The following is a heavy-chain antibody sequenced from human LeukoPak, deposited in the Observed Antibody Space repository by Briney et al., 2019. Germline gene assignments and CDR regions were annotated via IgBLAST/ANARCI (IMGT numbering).Heavy chain of an antibody. CDR2: IYHSGST. D-gene: IGHD3-10*01. V-gene: IGHV4-30-2*03. CDR3: ARRGDERTFDY. J-gene: IGHJ4*01. CDR1: GGSISSGGYS. Sequence: SRTLSLTCAVSGGSISSGGYSWSWIRQPPGKGLERIGYIYHSGSTYYNPSLKSRVTISVDTSKNQFSLKLSSVTAADTAVYYCARRGDERTFDYWGQGTLVTVSS.